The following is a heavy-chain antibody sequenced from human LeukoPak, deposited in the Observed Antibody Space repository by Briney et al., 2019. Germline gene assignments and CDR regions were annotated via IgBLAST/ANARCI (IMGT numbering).Heavy chain of an antibody. Sequence: GGSLRLSCAASGFTFSNYGMHWVRQAPGKGLEWVTVISYDGSYKYYADSVKGRFTISRDNSKNTLYLQMNSLRAEDTAVYYCAKEKAVVVPAAILDYWGQGTLVTVSS. V-gene: IGHV3-30*18. J-gene: IGHJ4*02. CDR1: GFTFSNYG. CDR2: ISYDGSYK. D-gene: IGHD2-2*01. CDR3: AKEKAVVVPAAILDY.